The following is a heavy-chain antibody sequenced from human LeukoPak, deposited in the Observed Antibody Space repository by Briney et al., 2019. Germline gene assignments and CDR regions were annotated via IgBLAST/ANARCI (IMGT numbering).Heavy chain of an antibody. D-gene: IGHD4-11*01. CDR3: ARALVSNYGHDAFDF. CDR1: GYTFTGYY. J-gene: IGHJ3*01. V-gene: IGHV1-2*02. CDR2: INPNTGGT. Sequence: ASVKVSCKTFGYTFTGYYIHWVRQAPGQGLEWLGWINPNTGGTNYAQTFQGRVVLTSDTSVETAYVDLSSLKSDDTAIYYCARALVSNYGHDAFDFWGQGTMVTVSS.